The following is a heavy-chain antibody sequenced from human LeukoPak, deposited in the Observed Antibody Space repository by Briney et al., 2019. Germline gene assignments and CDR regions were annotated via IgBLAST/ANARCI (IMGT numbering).Heavy chain of an antibody. CDR2: INPNSGGT. V-gene: IGHV1-2*02. D-gene: IGHD2-2*01. J-gene: IGHJ4*02. CDR1: GYSFTGYY. CDR3: ARGRYIVVVPAAIGEELDY. Sequence: ASVKVSCKASGYSFTGYYMHWVRQAPGQGLEWMGWINPNSGGTKYAQKFKGRVTMTRDTSISTVYMELSSLRSEDTAVYYCARGRYIVVVPAAIGEELDYWGQGTLVTVSS.